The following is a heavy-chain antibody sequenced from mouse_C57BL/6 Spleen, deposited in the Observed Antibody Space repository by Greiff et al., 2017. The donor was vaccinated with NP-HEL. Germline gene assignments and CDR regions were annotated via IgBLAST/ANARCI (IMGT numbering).Heavy chain of an antibody. Sequence: EVKLQQSGPELVKPGASVKISCKASGYTFTDYYMNWVKQSHGKSLEWIGDINPNNGGTSYNQKFKGKATLTVDKSSSTAYMELRSLTSEDSAVYYCARDGYYVGGAMDYWGQGTSVTVSS. CDR1: GYTFTDYY. J-gene: IGHJ4*01. CDR3: ARDGYYVGGAMDY. V-gene: IGHV1-26*01. CDR2: INPNNGGT. D-gene: IGHD2-3*01.